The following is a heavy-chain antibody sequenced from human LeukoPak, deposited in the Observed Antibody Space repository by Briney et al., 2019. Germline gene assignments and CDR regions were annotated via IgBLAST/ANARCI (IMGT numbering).Heavy chain of an antibody. V-gene: IGHV1-2*02. CDR3: ARDWLDIVVVPHTSSFDY. CDR2: INPNRGGT. D-gene: IGHD2-2*01. J-gene: IGHJ4*02. CDR1: GYTFTGYY. Sequence: ASVKVSCKASGYTFTGYYMHWVRQAPGQGLEWMGWINPNRGGTNYAQKFQGRVTMTRDTSISTAYMELSRLRSDDTAVYYCARDWLDIVVVPHTSSFDYWGQGTLVTVSS.